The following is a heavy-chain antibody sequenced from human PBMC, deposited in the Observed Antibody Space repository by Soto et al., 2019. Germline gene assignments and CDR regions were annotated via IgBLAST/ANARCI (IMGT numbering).Heavy chain of an antibody. CDR3: TRDHLTIEYSSSSYYYYYGMDV. CDR2: ISAYNGNT. CDR1: GYTFTSYG. D-gene: IGHD6-6*01. V-gene: IGHV1-18*01. Sequence: ASVKVSCKASGYTFTSYGISWVRQAPGQGIEWMGWISAYNGNTNYAQKLQGRVTMTTDTSTSTAYMELRSLRSDDTAVYYCTRDHLTIEYSSSSYYYYYGMDVWGQGTTVTV. J-gene: IGHJ6*02.